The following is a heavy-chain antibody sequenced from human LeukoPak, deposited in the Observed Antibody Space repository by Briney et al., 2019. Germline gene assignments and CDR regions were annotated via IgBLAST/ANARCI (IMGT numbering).Heavy chain of an antibody. CDR1: GFTFNSYA. V-gene: IGHV3-23*01. CDR3: AKGHGLYYFDY. Sequence: GGSLRLSCAASGFTFNSYAMSWVRQAPGKGLEWVSVISDSGGTTYYADSVKGRFTFSRDNSKNTLYLQMNSLRAEDTAVYYCAKGHGLYYFDYWGQGTLVTVSS. CDR2: ISDSGGTT. J-gene: IGHJ4*02.